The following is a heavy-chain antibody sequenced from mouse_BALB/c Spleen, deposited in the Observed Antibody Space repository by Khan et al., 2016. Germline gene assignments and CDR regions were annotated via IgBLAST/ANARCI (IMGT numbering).Heavy chain of an antibody. CDR1: GYSITSDYA. V-gene: IGHV3-2*02. J-gene: IGHJ3*01. D-gene: IGHD1-1*01. CDR3: AKTRNYGSSPAWFAY. CDR2: ISYSGST. Sequence: EVQLQESGPGLVKPSQSLSLTCTVTGYSITSDYAWNWIRQFPGNKVEWMGYISYSGSTSYNPSLKSRISITRDTSKNQFFLQLNSVTTEDTATXYCAKTRNYGSSPAWFAYWGQGTLVTVSA.